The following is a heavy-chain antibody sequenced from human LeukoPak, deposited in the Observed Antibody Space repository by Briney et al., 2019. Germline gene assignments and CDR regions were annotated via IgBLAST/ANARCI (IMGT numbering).Heavy chain of an antibody. Sequence: PSETLSLTCIVSGGSIGRYYWTWIRQSPGKGLEWIGYVSYSGSTDYNPSLKSRVTVSVDTSKDQFSLKLISVTAADTAIYYCARWAVASSPRGGVLDYWGQGTLVTVSS. V-gene: IGHV4-59*01. CDR3: ARWAVASSPRGGVLDY. CDR2: VSYSGST. CDR1: GGSIGRYY. D-gene: IGHD2-15*01. J-gene: IGHJ4*02.